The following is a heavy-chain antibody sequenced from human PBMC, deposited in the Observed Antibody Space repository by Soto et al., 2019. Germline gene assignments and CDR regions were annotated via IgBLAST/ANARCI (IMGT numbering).Heavy chain of an antibody. CDR2: MNPNSGNT. CDR1: GYTFTSYD. D-gene: IGHD2-2*02. CDR3: AIPYCSSTSCYTDAFDI. J-gene: IGHJ3*02. V-gene: IGHV1-8*01. Sequence: ASVKVSCKASGYTFTSYDINWVRQATGQGLEWMGWMNPNSGNTGYAQKFQGRVTMTRNTSISTAYMELSSLRSEDTAMYYCAIPYCSSTSCYTDAFDIWGQGTMVTVSS.